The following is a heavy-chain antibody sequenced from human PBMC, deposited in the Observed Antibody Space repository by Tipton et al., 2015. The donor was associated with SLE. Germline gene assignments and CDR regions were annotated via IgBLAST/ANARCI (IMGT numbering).Heavy chain of an antibody. Sequence: TLSLTCAVSGASFNGYYWSWIRQPPGKGLEWIGHIYYTGTTYYNPSLKSRLTLSLDTSKNQFSLKMISVTAADTAVYYCARRYGTSFDYWDQGTLVTVSS. D-gene: IGHD2-8*01. V-gene: IGHV4-59*08. CDR2: IYYTGTT. CDR3: ARRYGTSFDY. J-gene: IGHJ4*02. CDR1: GASFNGYY.